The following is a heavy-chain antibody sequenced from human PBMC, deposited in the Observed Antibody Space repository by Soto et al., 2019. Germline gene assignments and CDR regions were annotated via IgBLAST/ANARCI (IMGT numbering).Heavy chain of an antibody. CDR2: IRSTAYGGTT. CDR3: TREDGSGWYGGNY. J-gene: IGHJ4*02. D-gene: IGHD6-19*01. Sequence: EVQLVESGGGLVKPGRSLRLSCTASGFSRGDHDMSWVRQAPGKGLEWVGFIRSTAYGGTTEYAASVKGRFTISRDDSRNIAYLQMNSLQTEDTAVYYCTREDGSGWYGGNYWGQGTLVTVSS. CDR1: GFSRGDHD. V-gene: IGHV3-49*04.